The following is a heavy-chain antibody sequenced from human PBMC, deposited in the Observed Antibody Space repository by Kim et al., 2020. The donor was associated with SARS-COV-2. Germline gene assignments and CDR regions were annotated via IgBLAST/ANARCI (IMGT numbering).Heavy chain of an antibody. V-gene: IGHV3-7*01. Sequence: GGSLRLSCAASGFTFSSYWMSWVRQAPGKGLEWVANIKQDGSEKYYVDSVKGRFTISRDNAKNSLYLQMNSLRAEDTAVYYCASGHGYSSGYYGMDVWGQGTTVTVSS. CDR1: GFTFSSYW. D-gene: IGHD2-15*01. CDR3: ASGHGYSSGYYGMDV. J-gene: IGHJ6*02. CDR2: IKQDGSEK.